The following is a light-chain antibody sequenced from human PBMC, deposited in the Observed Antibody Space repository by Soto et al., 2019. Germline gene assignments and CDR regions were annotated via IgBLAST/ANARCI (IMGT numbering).Light chain of an antibody. Sequence: ESVLTQSRATLSLSPGERATLSGRTRQSVSNYLAWYQQKPGQAPRLLIYDASNRATGIPARFSGSGSGTDFTITISRLEPEDVAVYYSQQYGSSPRTFGQGTKVE. CDR1: QSVSNY. J-gene: IGKJ1*01. V-gene: IGKV3-20*01. CDR3: QQYGSSPRT. CDR2: DAS.